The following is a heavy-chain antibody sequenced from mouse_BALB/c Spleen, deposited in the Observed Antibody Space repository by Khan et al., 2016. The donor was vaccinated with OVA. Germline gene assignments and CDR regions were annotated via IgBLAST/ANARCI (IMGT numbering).Heavy chain of an antibody. CDR3: ARRNYFGYTFAY. CDR1: GYTFTDYY. V-gene: IGHV1-77*01. J-gene: IGHJ3*01. D-gene: IGHD1-2*01. Sequence: QVQLKQSGAELARPGASVKLSCKASGYTFTDYYINWVKQRTGQGLEWIGEISPGSGDTYYNERFKGKATLTADKSSSTAYMQLSSLTSEASAVYFCARRNYFGYTFAYWGQGTLVHCLC. CDR2: ISPGSGDT.